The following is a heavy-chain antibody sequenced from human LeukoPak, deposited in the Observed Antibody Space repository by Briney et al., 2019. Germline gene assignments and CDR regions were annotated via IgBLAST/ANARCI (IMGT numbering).Heavy chain of an antibody. CDR3: ARGPIIDIVIVPAADDYYYMDV. CDR2: ISAYNGNT. J-gene: IGHJ6*03. D-gene: IGHD2-2*01. V-gene: IGHV1-18*01. Sequence: HGASVKVSCKASGYTLRSYGITWVRQAPGQGLEWMGWISAYNGNTKYPQKLQGRVTMTTDTSTSTAYMELRSLRSDDTAVYYCARGPIIDIVIVPAADDYYYMDVWGKGTTVTVSS. CDR1: GYTLRSYG.